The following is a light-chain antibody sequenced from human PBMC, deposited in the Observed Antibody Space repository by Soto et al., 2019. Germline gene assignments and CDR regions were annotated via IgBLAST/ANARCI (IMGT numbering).Light chain of an antibody. CDR2: DAS. Sequence: IVMTQSPDTLSVSPGEIATLSFSASQSVSSYLAWYQQKPGQAPRLLIYDASNRATGIPARFSGSGSGTDFTLTISRLEPEDFAVYYCQQYGSSPLTFGGGTKVDIK. CDR1: QSVSSY. V-gene: IGKV3-20*01. CDR3: QQYGSSPLT. J-gene: IGKJ4*01.